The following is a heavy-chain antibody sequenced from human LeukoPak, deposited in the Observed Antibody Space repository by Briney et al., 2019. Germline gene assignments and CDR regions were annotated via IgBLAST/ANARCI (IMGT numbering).Heavy chain of an antibody. CDR2: MKGTGET. J-gene: IGHJ4*02. Sequence: GGSLRLSCAASGRSFRSLAMSWVRQAPARGLEWLSSMKGTGETFYADSVRGRFTLSRDDSRNTVYLQLNNLRVEDTAVYYCARASWVSSADAVRWGQGTVVTVSS. CDR3: ARASWVSSADAVR. CDR1: GRSFRSLA. V-gene: IGHV3-23*01. D-gene: IGHD3-16*01.